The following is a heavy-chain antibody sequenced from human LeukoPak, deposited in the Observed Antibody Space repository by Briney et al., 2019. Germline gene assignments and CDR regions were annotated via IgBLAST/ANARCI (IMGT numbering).Heavy chain of an antibody. CDR1: GFPFSSYA. J-gene: IGHJ5*02. CDR2: ISGSGGST. Sequence: GGSLRLSCAASGFPFSSYAMSWVRQAPGKGLEWVSDISGSGGSTYYADSVKGRFTISRDNAKNSLYLQMNSLRAEDTAVYYCARDHTYYYDSSGYHPTWFDPWGQGTLVTVSS. V-gene: IGHV3-23*01. CDR3: ARDHTYYYDSSGYHPTWFDP. D-gene: IGHD3-22*01.